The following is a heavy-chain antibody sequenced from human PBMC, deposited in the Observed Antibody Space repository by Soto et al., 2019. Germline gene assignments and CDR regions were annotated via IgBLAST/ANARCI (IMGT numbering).Heavy chain of an antibody. CDR3: ARDWADTAMVYDY. CDR1: GFTFSSYS. CDR2: ISSSSSYI. J-gene: IGHJ4*02. D-gene: IGHD5-18*01. V-gene: IGHV3-21*01. Sequence: PGGSLRLSCAASGFTFSSYSMNWVRQAPGKGLEWVSSISSSSSYIYYADSVKGRFTISRDNAKNSLYLQMNSLRAEDTAVYYCARDWADTAMVYDYWGQGTLVTVSS.